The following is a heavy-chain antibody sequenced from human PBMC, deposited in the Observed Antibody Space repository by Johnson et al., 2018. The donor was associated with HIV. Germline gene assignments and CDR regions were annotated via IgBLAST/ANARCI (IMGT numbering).Heavy chain of an antibody. CDR2: ISSSGSTI. V-gene: IGHV3-11*01. D-gene: IGHD3-22*01. CDR1: GFTFSDYY. Sequence: VQLVESGGGLVKPGGSLRLSCAASGFTFSDYYMSWIRQAPGKGLEWVSYISSSGSTIYYADSVKGRFTISRDNSRSTVYLHMINLRADDTALYYCAREISRYYYDYAAFDLWGQGTTVTVSS. CDR3: AREISRYYYDYAAFDL. J-gene: IGHJ3*01.